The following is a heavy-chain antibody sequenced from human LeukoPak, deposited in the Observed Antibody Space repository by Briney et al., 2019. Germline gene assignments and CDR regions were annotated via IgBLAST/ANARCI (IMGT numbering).Heavy chain of an antibody. CDR2: ISWNSGSI. CDR1: GFTFDDYA. V-gene: IGHV3-9*01. Sequence: GGSLRLSCAASGFTFDDYAMHWVRQAPGKGLEWVSGISWNSGSIGYADSVKGRFTISRDNAKNSLYLQMNSLRAEDTALYYCAKEAIVGDTSVGAFDIWGQGTMVTVSP. CDR3: AKEAIVGDTSVGAFDI. D-gene: IGHD1-26*01. J-gene: IGHJ3*02.